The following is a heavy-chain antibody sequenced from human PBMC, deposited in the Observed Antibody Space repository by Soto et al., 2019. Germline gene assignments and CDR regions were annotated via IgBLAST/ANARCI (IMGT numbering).Heavy chain of an antibody. J-gene: IGHJ4*02. CDR1: GYTFTSYG. D-gene: IGHD3-9*01. Sequence: ASVKVSCKASGYTFTSYGISWVRQAPGQGLEWMGWISAYNGNTNYAQKLQGRVTMTTDTSTSTAYMELRGLRSDDTAVYYCARVGYYARGRCGDWLLSQAAYWGQGTLVNVSS. CDR2: ISAYNGNT. CDR3: ARVGYYARGRCGDWLLSQAAY. V-gene: IGHV1-18*01.